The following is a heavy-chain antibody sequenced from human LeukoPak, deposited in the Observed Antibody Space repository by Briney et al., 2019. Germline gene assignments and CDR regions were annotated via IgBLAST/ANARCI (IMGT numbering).Heavy chain of an antibody. J-gene: IGHJ5*02. D-gene: IGHD6-13*01. Sequence: SETLSLTCTVSGGSISSYYWSWIRQPPGKGLEWIGYIYYSGSTNYNPSLKSRVTISVDTSKNQFSLKLSSVTAADTAVYYCARDSAFSSSWYWFDPWGKGTLVTVSS. CDR1: GGSISSYY. V-gene: IGHV4-59*01. CDR3: ARDSAFSSSWYWFDP. CDR2: IYYSGST.